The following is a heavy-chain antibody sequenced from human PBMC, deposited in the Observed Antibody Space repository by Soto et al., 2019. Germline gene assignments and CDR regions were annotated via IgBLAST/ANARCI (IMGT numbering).Heavy chain of an antibody. CDR3: TTETLQQPY. V-gene: IGHV1-69*12. CDR2: IIPKFGTA. D-gene: IGHD6-13*01. CDR1: GGTFSNYA. J-gene: IGHJ4*02. Sequence: QVQLVQSGAEVKKPGSSVKVSCKASGGTFSNYAISWVRQAPGQGLEWMGGIIPKFGTASYAQKLQGRYTITADESTSTAYMELSSLTSEDTAVYYCTTETLQQPYWGQGTLVTVSS.